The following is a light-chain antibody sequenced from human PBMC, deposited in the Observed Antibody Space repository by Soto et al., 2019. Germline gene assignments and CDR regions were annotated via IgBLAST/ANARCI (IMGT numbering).Light chain of an antibody. CDR3: KHYNSYGK. V-gene: IGKV1-5*01. CDR1: QNIDRW. J-gene: IGKJ1*01. CDR2: HAS. Sequence: DIQMTQSPSTLPASVGDTVTITCRASQNIDRWVVWYQQKSGKAPKILIYHASSLETGVPSRFSGSGSGKEFTLTISSVQPDDFASYYCKHYNSYGKFGQGTKVDIK.